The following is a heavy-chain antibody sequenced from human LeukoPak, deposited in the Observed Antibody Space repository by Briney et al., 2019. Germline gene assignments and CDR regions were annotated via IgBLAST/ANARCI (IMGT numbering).Heavy chain of an antibody. CDR1: GFTFSSYT. CDR3: AGSLGPLTEY. Sequence: GGSLRLSCAASGFTFSSYTMNWVRQAPGKGLEWVSSISSSSSYIYYADSLKGRFSISRDNAKNSLYLQMNSLRAEDTAVYYCAGSLGPLTEYWGQGTLVTVSS. CDR2: ISSSSSYI. D-gene: IGHD7-27*01. V-gene: IGHV3-21*01. J-gene: IGHJ4*02.